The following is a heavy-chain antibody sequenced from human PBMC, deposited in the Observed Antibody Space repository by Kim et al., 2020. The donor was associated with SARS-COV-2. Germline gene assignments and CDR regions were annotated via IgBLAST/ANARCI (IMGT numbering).Heavy chain of an antibody. CDR2: VNNNNNP. V-gene: IGHV3-23*05. J-gene: IGHJ5*02. Sequence: GGSLRLSCAASGFTFSRRAMSWVRQVPGKGLEWIASVNNNNNPYYADSVKGRFIVSRDITKDTLYLQMNSLRADDTALYYCAKDHPSSGWPTFDPRGQAT. CDR1: GFTFSRRA. D-gene: IGHD6-19*01. CDR3: AKDHPSSGWPTFDP.